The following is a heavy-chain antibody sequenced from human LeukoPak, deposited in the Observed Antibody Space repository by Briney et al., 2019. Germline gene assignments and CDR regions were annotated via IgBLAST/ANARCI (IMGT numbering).Heavy chain of an antibody. CDR1: GYTFTSYD. CDR3: ARGFQWLRFPPIDY. CDR2: MNPNSGNT. Sequence: ASVKVSCKASGYTFTSYDINWVRQATGQGLEWMGWMNPNSGNTGYAQKFQGRVTMTRNTSISTAYMELSSLRSEDTAVYYCARGFQWLRFPPIDYWGQGTLVTVSS. J-gene: IGHJ4*02. V-gene: IGHV1-8*01. D-gene: IGHD5-12*01.